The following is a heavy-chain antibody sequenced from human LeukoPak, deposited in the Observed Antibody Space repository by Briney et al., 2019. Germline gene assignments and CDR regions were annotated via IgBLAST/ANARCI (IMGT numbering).Heavy chain of an antibody. V-gene: IGHV4-4*07. CDR3: AREDAMTAGPCISIVY. CDR1: GGSISSYY. CDR2: IHTSGST. J-gene: IGHJ4*02. Sequence: SETLSLTCTVSGGSISSYYSRWIRQPAGKGLEWIGCIHTSGSTDYNPSLERRVTMSADTSKNQFSLKLSAVTAADTGVYHGAREDAMTAGPCISIVYWGQGTRVTVSS. D-gene: IGHD6-19*01.